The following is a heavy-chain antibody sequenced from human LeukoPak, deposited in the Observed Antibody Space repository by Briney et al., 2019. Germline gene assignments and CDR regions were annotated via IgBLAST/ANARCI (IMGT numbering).Heavy chain of an antibody. Sequence: GGSLRLSCAASGFVLSNYAMSWVRQAPGKGLEWVSGINWTGGSTGYADSVKGRFTISRDNAKNSLYLQMNSLRAEDTALYYCAIVGGGAFDIWGQGTMVTVSS. CDR3: AIVGGGAFDI. J-gene: IGHJ3*02. D-gene: IGHD3-10*01. CDR2: INWTGGST. CDR1: GFVLSNYA. V-gene: IGHV3-20*04.